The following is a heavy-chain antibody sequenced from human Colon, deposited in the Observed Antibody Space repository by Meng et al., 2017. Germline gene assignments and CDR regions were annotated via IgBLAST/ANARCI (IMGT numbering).Heavy chain of an antibody. V-gene: IGHV3-7*01. D-gene: IGHD2-2*01. CDR2: IKEDGTKT. Sequence: GESLKISCEASGFTFRNYWLSWVRQAPGRGLERVANIKEDGTKTFYVDSVKGRFTISRDNAKNSLFLQMNTLRAEDTAVYYCAREIYATASAFDIWGQGTMVTVSS. J-gene: IGHJ3*02. CDR3: AREIYATASAFDI. CDR1: GFTFRNYW.